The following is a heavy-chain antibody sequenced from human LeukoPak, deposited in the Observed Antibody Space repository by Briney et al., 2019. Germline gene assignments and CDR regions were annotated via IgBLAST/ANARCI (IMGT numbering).Heavy chain of an antibody. V-gene: IGHV4-34*01. J-gene: IGHJ6*03. CDR3: AREVTYYYGSGSYGSYMDV. CDR2: INHSGST. CDR1: GGSFSGYY. Sequence: SETLSLTCAVYGGSFSGYYWSWIRQPPGKGLEWIGEINHSGSTNYNPSLKSRVTISVDTSKNQFSLKLSSVTAADTAVYYCAREVTYYYGSGSYGSYMDVWAKGTTVTVSS. D-gene: IGHD3-10*01.